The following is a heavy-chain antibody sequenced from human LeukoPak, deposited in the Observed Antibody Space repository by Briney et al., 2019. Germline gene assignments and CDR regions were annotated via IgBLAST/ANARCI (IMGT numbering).Heavy chain of an antibody. J-gene: IGHJ5*02. D-gene: IGHD3-22*01. V-gene: IGHV3-21*06. CDR1: GFTFSTYT. CDR3: ARDLGQYYDTSDNWFDP. CDR2: IPSSTSYI. Sequence: PGGSLRLSCATSGFTFSTYTMIWVRQAPGKGLEWVSSIPSSTSYIYYADSVRGRFTVSRDNAKNSLYLQMNSLRAEDTAVYYCARDLGQYYDTSDNWFDPWGQGTLVTVSS.